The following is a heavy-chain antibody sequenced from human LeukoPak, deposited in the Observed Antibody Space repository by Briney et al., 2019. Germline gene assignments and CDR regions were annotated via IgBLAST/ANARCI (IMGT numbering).Heavy chain of an antibody. CDR2: INPDGSDK. J-gene: IGHJ4*02. Sequence: GGSLGLSCAGSGFIFRDYWLTWVRQAPGKGLEWVANINPDGSDKNYVDSLKGRLTIFRDNAKNLLFLQMNSLRVEDTAVYYCAGPPQAGPFDYWGQGTLVTVSS. CDR3: AGPPQAGPFDY. D-gene: IGHD6-19*01. V-gene: IGHV3-7*01. CDR1: GFIFRDYW.